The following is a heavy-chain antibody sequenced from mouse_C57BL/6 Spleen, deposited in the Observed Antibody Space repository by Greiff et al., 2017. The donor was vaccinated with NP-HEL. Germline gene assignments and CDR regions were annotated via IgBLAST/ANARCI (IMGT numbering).Heavy chain of an antibody. D-gene: IGHD1-1*01. CDR1: GFTFSSYG. V-gene: IGHV5-6*01. CDR2: ISSGGSYT. CDR3: ARQPFHYYGSSPFAY. J-gene: IGHJ3*01. Sequence: EVHLVESGGDLVKPGGSLKLSCAASGFTFSSYGMSWVRQTPDKRLEWVATISSGGSYTYYPDSVKGRFTISRDNAKNTLYLQMSSLKSEDTAMYYCARQPFHYYGSSPFAYWGQGTLVTVSA.